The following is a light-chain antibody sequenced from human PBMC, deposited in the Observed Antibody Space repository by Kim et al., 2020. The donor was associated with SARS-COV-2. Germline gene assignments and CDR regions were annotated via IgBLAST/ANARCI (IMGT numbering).Light chain of an antibody. CDR2: AAS. Sequence: ASEGDMVTITCRASPDISNYLNRYQQRPGKAPKLLIYAASTLHSGVSSTFSGSGSGTEFTLTIHSLQPEDFATYYCQQAYNTPPTFGQGTKVDIK. V-gene: IGKV1-39*01. CDR1: PDISNY. J-gene: IGKJ1*01. CDR3: QQAYNTPPT.